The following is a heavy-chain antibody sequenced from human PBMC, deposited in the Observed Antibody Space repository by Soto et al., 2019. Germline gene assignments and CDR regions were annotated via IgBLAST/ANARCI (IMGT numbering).Heavy chain of an antibody. CDR2: INPNSGGT. CDR3: AKLNGSVSYWGAFDI. CDR1: GYTFTGYY. D-gene: IGHD3-10*01. Sequence: ASVKVSCKASGYTFTGYYMHWVRQAPGQGLEWMGWINPNSGGTNYEQKFQGWVTMTRDTSISTAYMELSRLRSDDTAVYYCAKLNGSVSYWGAFDIWGQGTMVTVSS. V-gene: IGHV1-2*04. J-gene: IGHJ3*02.